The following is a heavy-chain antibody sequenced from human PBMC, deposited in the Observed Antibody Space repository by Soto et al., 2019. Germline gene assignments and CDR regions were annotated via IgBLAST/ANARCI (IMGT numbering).Heavy chain of an antibody. J-gene: IGHJ6*02. D-gene: IGHD3-22*01. CDR2: VYYGGST. V-gene: IGHV4-39*01. CDR1: GGSISSSSYY. CDR3: AGGDYYYSCGYYFYYYTMDV. Sequence: HLHLQGSGQELVKPSETLSLTCTVSGGSISSSSYYWGWIRQPPGKGLEWIGNVYYGGSTYYNPCLKSRVTISVGTSKCQFSLKLSSVTAADTAVYYCAGGDYYYSCGYYFYYYTMDVWCQVTTVTVSS.